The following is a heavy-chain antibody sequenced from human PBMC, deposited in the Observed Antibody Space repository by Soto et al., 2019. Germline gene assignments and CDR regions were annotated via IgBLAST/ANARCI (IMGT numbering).Heavy chain of an antibody. CDR3: ARILFGVVIIPPDV. CDR1: GGSISSYY. D-gene: IGHD3-3*01. J-gene: IGHJ6*02. Sequence: SETLSLTCTVSGGSISSYYWSWIRQPPGKGLEWIGYVYYSGSTNYNPSLKSRVTISVDTSKNQFSLKLSSVTAADTAVYYCARILFGVVIIPPDVWGQGTTVTVSS. CDR2: VYYSGST. V-gene: IGHV4-59*01.